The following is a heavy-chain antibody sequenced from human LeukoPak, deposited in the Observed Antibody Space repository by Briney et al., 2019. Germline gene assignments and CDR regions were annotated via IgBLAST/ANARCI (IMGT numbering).Heavy chain of an antibody. Sequence: GSLRLSCAVSGFTFSDYYMSWIRQPPGKGLEWIGEINHSGSTNYNPSLKSRVTISVDTSKNQFSLKLSSVTAADTAVYYCARGRRVAAAYDYWGQGTLVTVSS. D-gene: IGHD6-13*01. CDR1: GFTFSDYY. CDR2: INHSGST. CDR3: ARGRRVAAAYDY. V-gene: IGHV4-34*01. J-gene: IGHJ4*02.